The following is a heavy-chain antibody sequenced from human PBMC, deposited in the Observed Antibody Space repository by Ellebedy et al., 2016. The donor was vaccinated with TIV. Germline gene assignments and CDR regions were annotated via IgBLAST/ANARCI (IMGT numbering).Heavy chain of an antibody. D-gene: IGHD1-26*01. CDR3: ARYSAYNNGNYFDY. Sequence: MPSETLSLTCSVSGGSMKSYYWGWIRQPAGKGLEWIGRIYSTGSSNSNPSLKSRVTMAIEKSRNYFSLKLSSVTAADTAVYYCARYSAYNNGNYFDYWGQGTVVTVSS. CDR1: GGSMKSYY. V-gene: IGHV4-4*07. CDR2: IYSTGSS. J-gene: IGHJ4*02.